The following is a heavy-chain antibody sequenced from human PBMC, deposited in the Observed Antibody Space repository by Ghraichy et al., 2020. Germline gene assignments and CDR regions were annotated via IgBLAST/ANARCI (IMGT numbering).Heavy chain of an antibody. D-gene: IGHD6-6*01. V-gene: IGHV3-23*01. J-gene: IGHJ3*02. CDR1: GFTFSSYA. Sequence: GSLRLSCAASGFTFSSYAMSWVRQAPGKGLEWVSAISGSGGSTYYADSVKGRFTISRDNSKNTLYLQMNSLRAEDTAVYYCAKVRGGIAARPDAFDIWGQGTMVTVSS. CDR3: AKVRGGIAARPDAFDI. CDR2: ISGSGGST.